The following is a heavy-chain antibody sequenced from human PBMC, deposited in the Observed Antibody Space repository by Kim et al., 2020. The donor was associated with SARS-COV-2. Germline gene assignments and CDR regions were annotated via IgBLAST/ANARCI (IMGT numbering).Heavy chain of an antibody. CDR2: IYYSGNT. CDR1: GDSISSHY. D-gene: IGHD6-13*01. CDR3: ARTQSRLDSSPFDS. V-gene: IGHV4-59*11. Sequence: SETLSLTCNVSGDSISSHYWSWIRQPPGKELEWIGYIYYSGNTNYNPSLKSRIAISVDTSKSQFSLKVSSVTAADTAVYYCARTQSRLDSSPFDSWGQGILVTVSS. J-gene: IGHJ4*02.